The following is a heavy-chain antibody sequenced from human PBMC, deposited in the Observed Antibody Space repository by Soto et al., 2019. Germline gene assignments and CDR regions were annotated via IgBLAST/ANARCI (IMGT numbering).Heavy chain of an antibody. D-gene: IGHD3-10*01. Sequence: QVQLVQSGAEVKKPGSSVKVSCKASGGTFSSYTISWVRQAPGQGLEWMGRIIPILDIANYAQKCQGSVTITADKSTSTVYMERSSLRSEDTGVYFCAWYGDGSGSAEYFQHWGQGTLVIVSS. CDR3: AWYGDGSGSAEYFQH. CDR2: IIPILDIA. V-gene: IGHV1-69*02. J-gene: IGHJ1*01. CDR1: GGTFSSYT.